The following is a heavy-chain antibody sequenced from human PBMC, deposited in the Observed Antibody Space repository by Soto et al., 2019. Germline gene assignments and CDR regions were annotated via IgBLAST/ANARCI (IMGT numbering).Heavy chain of an antibody. D-gene: IGHD2-21*01. Sequence: QVQLQESGPGLVKPSETLSLTCTVSGGSISGHYWSWIRQTPGKGLEWIGYIFYTGRSDYNPSLRSRVSFSVDTSKNQLSLTLISVTAADTAVYYCARYYCLSGTCYYFDPWGQGTLFTVSS. V-gene: IGHV4-59*11. CDR1: GGSISGHY. J-gene: IGHJ5*02. CDR2: IFYTGRS. CDR3: ARYYCLSGTCYYFDP.